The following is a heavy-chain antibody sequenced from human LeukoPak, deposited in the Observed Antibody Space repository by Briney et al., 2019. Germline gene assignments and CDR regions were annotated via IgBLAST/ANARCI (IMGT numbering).Heavy chain of an antibody. CDR2: ISGSGGST. J-gene: IGHJ4*02. CDR3: AKVDPEWLVRYYFDY. Sequence: HAGGSLRLSCAASGFTFSSYAMSWVRQAPGKGLEWVSAISGSGGSTYYADSVKGRFTISRDNSKNTLYLQMNSLRAEDTAVYYCAKVDPEWLVRYYFDYWGQGTLVTVSS. D-gene: IGHD6-19*01. CDR1: GFTFSSYA. V-gene: IGHV3-23*01.